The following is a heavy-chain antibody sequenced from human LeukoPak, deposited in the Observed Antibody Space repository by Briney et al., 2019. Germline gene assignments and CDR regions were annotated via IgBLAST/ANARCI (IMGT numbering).Heavy chain of an antibody. V-gene: IGHV4-34*01. CDR1: GGSFSGYY. Sequence: SETLSLTCAVYGGSFSGYYWSWIRQPPGKGLEWIGEINHSGSTNYNPSLKSRVTISVDTSKNQFSLKLSSVTAADTAVYYCAISSSPGYFDYWGQGTLVTVSS. D-gene: IGHD6-6*01. CDR2: INHSGST. J-gene: IGHJ4*02. CDR3: AISSSPGYFDY.